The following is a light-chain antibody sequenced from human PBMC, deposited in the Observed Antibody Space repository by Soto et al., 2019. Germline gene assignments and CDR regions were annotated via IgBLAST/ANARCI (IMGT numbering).Light chain of an antibody. CDR3: RQYKDWSPIT. J-gene: IGKJ4*01. V-gene: IGKV3-15*01. CDR2: DTS. Sequence: EIVMTQSPASLSVYPGERATLSCRASQSVDIYLAWYQQRPGQAPRLLIYDTSIRAPGIPATFSGSGSGTEFTLTMSSPQSEDVAVYYCRQYKDWSPITFGGGTNVQIK. CDR1: QSVDIY.